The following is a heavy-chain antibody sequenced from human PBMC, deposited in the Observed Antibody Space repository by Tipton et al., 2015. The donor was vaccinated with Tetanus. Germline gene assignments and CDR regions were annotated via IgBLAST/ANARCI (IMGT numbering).Heavy chain of an antibody. CDR2: IYYSGST. CDR1: GGSISSGDYY. CDR3: ARRRGVYSGSYFDY. Sequence: TLSLTCTVSGGSISSGDYYWSWIRQPPGKGLEWIGYIYYSGSTYYNPSLKSRVTISVDTSKNQFSPKPSSVTAADTAVYYCARRRGVYSGSYFDYWGQGTLVTVSS. D-gene: IGHD1-26*01. V-gene: IGHV4-30-4*01. J-gene: IGHJ4*02.